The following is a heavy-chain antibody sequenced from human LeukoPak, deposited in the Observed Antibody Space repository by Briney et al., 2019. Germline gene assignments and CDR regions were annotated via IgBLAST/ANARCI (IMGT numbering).Heavy chain of an antibody. V-gene: IGHV1-69*06. D-gene: IGHD3-9*01. Sequence: GSSVKVSCKASGGTFSNYAISWVRQAPGQGLEWMGGIIPILGTSNYAQKIQGRVTITADKSTSTAYMEVSSLRSEDTAVYYCARDLRDGMDVWGRGTTVTVSS. J-gene: IGHJ6*04. CDR3: ARDLRDGMDV. CDR2: IIPILGTS. CDR1: GGTFSNYA.